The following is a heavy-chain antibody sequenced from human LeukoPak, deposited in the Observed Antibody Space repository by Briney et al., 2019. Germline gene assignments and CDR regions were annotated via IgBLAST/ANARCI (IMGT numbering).Heavy chain of an antibody. CDR1: GDFIGTGAYY. D-gene: IGHD6-13*01. Sequence: PSQTLSLTCSVSGDFIGTGAYYWSWIRQHPGKGLEWIGYIYYSGSTYYNPSLKSRVTISVDTSKNQFSLKLSSVTAADTAVYYCAREYSSSWYVSPPNYYGMDVWGQGTTVTVSS. J-gene: IGHJ6*02. CDR2: IYYSGST. CDR3: AREYSSSWYVSPPNYYGMDV. V-gene: IGHV4-31*03.